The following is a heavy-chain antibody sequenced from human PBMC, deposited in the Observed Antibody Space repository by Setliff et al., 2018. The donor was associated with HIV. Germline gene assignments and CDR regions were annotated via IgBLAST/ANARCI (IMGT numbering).Heavy chain of an antibody. CDR2: IYYSGGT. Sequence: TSETLSLTCSVSGGSLNRYYWSWIRQAPGKGLEWLGYIYYSGGTNYNSHPSLKSRVTILVDPSKNQFSLRLSSVTAADTAIYYCARRAYSPGPFWYFDIWGRGTLVTVSS. CDR3: ARRAYSPGPFWYFDI. CDR1: GGSLNRYY. V-gene: IGHV4-59*12. J-gene: IGHJ2*01. D-gene: IGHD5-18*01.